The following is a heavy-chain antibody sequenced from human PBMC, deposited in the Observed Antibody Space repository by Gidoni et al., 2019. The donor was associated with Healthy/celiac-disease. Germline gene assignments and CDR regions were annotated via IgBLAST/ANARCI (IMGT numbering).Heavy chain of an antibody. J-gene: IGHJ6*03. D-gene: IGHD2-15*01. CDR2: INHSGST. V-gene: IGHV4-34*01. CDR3: ARGDIVVVVAAREAHYYMGG. Sequence: VQLQPWGAGLLKPSATLSLTCAVYGGSFSGYSWRWIRQPPGKGLEWLGEINHSGSTNYNPSLKSRVTRSVDTSKSHFSLMLSSVTAADTAVYYWARGDIVVVVAAREAHYYMGGWGKGTTVTV. CDR1: GGSFSGYS.